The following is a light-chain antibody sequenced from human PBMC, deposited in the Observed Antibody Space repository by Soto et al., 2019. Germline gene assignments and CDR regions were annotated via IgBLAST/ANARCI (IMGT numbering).Light chain of an antibody. V-gene: IGKV3-15*01. J-gene: IGKJ1*01. CDR1: QRVGSN. CDR3: QQYNSYPWT. Sequence: EVVMTQSPDTLSVSPGERATLSCRASQRVGSNLAWYQQKLGQAPRLLIYGAPTRATDIPPGFCASESGTEFTLTISRLKPDDFATYDCQQYNSYPWTFRQGTKVDIK. CDR2: GAP.